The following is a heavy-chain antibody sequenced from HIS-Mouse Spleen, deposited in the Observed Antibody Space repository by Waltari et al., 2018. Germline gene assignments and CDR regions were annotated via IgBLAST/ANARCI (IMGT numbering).Heavy chain of an antibody. J-gene: IGHJ3*02. CDR3: ARVTDIVVVPAAMGAFDI. CDR1: GGSFSGYY. D-gene: IGHD2-2*01. CDR2: INHSGST. V-gene: IGHV4-34*01. Sequence: QVQLQQWGAGLLKPSETLSLTCAVYGGSFSGYYWSWIRQPPGKGLEWIGEINHSGSTNYNPSLKSRVTISVDTSKNQFSLKLSSVTAADTAVYYCARVTDIVVVPAAMGAFDIWGQGTMVTVSS.